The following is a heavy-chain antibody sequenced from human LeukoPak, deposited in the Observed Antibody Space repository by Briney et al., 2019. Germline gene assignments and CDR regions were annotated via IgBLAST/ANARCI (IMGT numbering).Heavy chain of an antibody. V-gene: IGHV4-38-2*02. D-gene: IGHD6-6*01. CDR3: ARGIAARGKPNWFDP. CDR1: GYSISSGYY. J-gene: IGHJ5*02. Sequence: SETLSLTCTVSGYSISSGYYWGWIRQPPGKGLEWIGSIYHSGSTYYNPSLKSRATISVDTSKNQFSLKLSSVTAADTAVYYCARGIAARGKPNWFDPWGQGTLVTVSS. CDR2: IYHSGST.